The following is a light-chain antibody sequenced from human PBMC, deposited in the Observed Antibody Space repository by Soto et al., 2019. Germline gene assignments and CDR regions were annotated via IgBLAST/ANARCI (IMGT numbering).Light chain of an antibody. Sequence: DIQMTQSPSTLSASLGDRVTITCRASQGISRWLAWYQQRPGKAPKLLIYDASTLHSGVSSRFSGSGSGTEFTLTISSLQPNDFATYYCQQFNTSPWTFGQGTKVDI. CDR2: DAS. CDR1: QGISRW. V-gene: IGKV1-5*01. J-gene: IGKJ1*01. CDR3: QQFNTSPWT.